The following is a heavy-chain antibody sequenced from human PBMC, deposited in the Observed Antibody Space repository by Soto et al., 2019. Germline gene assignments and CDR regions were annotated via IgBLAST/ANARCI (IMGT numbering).Heavy chain of an antibody. J-gene: IGHJ6*02. D-gene: IGHD3-10*01. Sequence: QVQLQQWGAGLLKPSETLSLTCAVYGGSFSGYYWSWIRQPPGKGLEWIGEINHSGSTNYNPSLKSRVTISVDTSKNQFSLKLSSVTAADTAVYYCARTELMRCYYGSGSYYRRGYYYGMDVWGQGTTVTVSS. CDR3: ARTELMRCYYGSGSYYRRGYYYGMDV. CDR1: GGSFSGYY. CDR2: INHSGST. V-gene: IGHV4-34*01.